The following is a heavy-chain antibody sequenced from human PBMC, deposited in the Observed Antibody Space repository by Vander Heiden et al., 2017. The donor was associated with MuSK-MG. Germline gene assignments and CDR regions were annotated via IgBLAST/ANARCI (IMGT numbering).Heavy chain of an antibody. CDR3: GGGLAASGADY. V-gene: IGHV1-69*06. D-gene: IGHD6-13*01. CDR2: IITIFGTA. J-gene: IGHJ4*02. CDR1: GGTFSSYA. Sequence: QVQLVQSGAEVQKPGSSVKVSCKASGGTFSSYAISWVRQAPGQGLEWMGGIITIFGTANYAQKFQGRVTITADKSTSTAYMELGSLRSEDTAVYYCGGGLAASGADYWGQGTLVTVSS.